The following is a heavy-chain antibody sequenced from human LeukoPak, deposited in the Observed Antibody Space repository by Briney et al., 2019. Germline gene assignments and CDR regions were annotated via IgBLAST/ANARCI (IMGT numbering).Heavy chain of an antibody. J-gene: IGHJ4*02. CDR3: ARREYSFIDY. D-gene: IGHD5-18*01. CDR2: IYYSGST. V-gene: IGHV4-59*08. Sequence: LETLSLTCTVSGGSISSYYWSWIRQPPGKGLEWIGYIYYSGSTNYNPSLKSRVTISVDTSKNQFSLKLSSVTAADTAVYYCARREYSFIDYWGQGTLVTVSS. CDR1: GGSISSYY.